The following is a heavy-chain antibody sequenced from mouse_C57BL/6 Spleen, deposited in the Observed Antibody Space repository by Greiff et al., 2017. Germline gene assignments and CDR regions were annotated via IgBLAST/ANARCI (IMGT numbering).Heavy chain of an antibody. D-gene: IGHD1-1*01. CDR2: ISSGSSTI. Sequence: EVKLQESGGGLVKPGGSLKLSCAASGFTFSDYGMHWVRQAPEKGLEWVAYISSGSSTIYYADTVKGRFTISRDNAKNTLFLQMTSLRSEDTAMYYCARATTGSRRGYAMDYWGQGTSVTVSS. V-gene: IGHV5-17*01. J-gene: IGHJ4*01. CDR1: GFTFSDYG. CDR3: ARATTGSRRGYAMDY.